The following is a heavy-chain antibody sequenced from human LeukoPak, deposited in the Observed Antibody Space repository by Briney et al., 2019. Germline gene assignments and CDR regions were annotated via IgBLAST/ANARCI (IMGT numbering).Heavy chain of an antibody. CDR2: IDPSDSYT. Sequence: GESLRISCKGSGYSFTSYWITWVRQMPGKGLEWMGRIDPSDSYTNYSPSFQGHVTISADKSISTAYLQWSSLKASDTAIFYCARVVNLSFDYWGQGTLVTASS. D-gene: IGHD2-15*01. CDR3: ARVVNLSFDY. CDR1: GYSFTSYW. V-gene: IGHV5-10-1*01. J-gene: IGHJ4*02.